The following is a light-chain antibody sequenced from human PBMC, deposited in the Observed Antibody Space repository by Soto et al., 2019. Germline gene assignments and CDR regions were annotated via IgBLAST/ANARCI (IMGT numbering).Light chain of an antibody. CDR1: QSISSY. CDR3: QQSYSTPRT. CDR2: AAS. V-gene: IGKV1-39*01. Sequence: DIQMTQSPSSLSATVGDRVTITCRASQSISSYLNWYQQNPVKAPKLLIYAASSLQSGVPSRFSGSGSGTDFTLTISSLQPEDFATYYCQQSYSTPRTFGQGTKVDNK. J-gene: IGKJ1*01.